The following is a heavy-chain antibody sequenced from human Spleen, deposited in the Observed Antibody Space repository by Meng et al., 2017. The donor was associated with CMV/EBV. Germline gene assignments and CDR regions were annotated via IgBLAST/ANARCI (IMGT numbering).Heavy chain of an antibody. CDR2: INPNSGGT. CDR3: ARGERITMVRGDAFDI. J-gene: IGHJ3*02. V-gene: IGHV1-2*02. Sequence: ASVKVSCKASGYTFTGYYMHWVRQAPGQGLEWMGWINPNSGGTNYAQKFQGRVTMTRDTSISTVYMELSRLRSDDTAVYYCARGERITMVRGDAFDIWGQGTMVTVSS. D-gene: IGHD3-10*01. CDR1: GYTFTGYY.